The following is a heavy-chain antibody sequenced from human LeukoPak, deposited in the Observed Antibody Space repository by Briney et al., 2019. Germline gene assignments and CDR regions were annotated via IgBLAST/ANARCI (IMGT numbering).Heavy chain of an antibody. CDR3: ARKRPNYFDY. J-gene: IGHJ4*02. Sequence: MAWVRQAXXKGPEWVANINLDGSQKYYVDSVKGRFTISRDNAENSLYLQMNSLRAEDTALYYCARKRPNYFDYWGQGTLVTVSS. CDR2: INLDGSQK. V-gene: IGHV3-7*01.